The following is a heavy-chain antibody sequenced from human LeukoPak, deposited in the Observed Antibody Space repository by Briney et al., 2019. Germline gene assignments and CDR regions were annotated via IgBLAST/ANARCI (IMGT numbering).Heavy chain of an antibody. J-gene: IGHJ4*02. Sequence: SVTVSFKASGGTFSSYAISWVRQAPGQGLEWMGGIIPIFGTANYAQKFQGRVTITTDESTSTAYMELSSLRSEDTAVYYCARGSPYYYDSSGLRFDHWGQGTLVTVSS. CDR3: ARGSPYYYDSSGLRFDH. V-gene: IGHV1-69*05. D-gene: IGHD3-22*01. CDR2: IIPIFGTA. CDR1: GGTFSSYA.